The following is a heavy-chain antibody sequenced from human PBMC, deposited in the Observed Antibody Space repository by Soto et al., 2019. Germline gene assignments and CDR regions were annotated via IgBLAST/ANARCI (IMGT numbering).Heavy chain of an antibody. D-gene: IGHD1-26*01. Sequence: QVQLVESGGGVVQPGRSLRLSCAASGFTFSSYAMHWVRQAPGKGLEWVAVISYDGSNKYYADSVKGRFTISRDNSKNTLYLQMNSLRAEDTAVYYCARYSGSNNYFDYWGQGTLVTVSS. CDR1: GFTFSSYA. CDR3: ARYSGSNNYFDY. J-gene: IGHJ4*02. CDR2: ISYDGSNK. V-gene: IGHV3-30-3*01.